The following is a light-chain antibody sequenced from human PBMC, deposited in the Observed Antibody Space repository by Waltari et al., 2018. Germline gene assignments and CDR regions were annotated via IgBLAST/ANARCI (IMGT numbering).Light chain of an antibody. Sequence: QAALTQSPSVSGSPGQSVTIPCTGTSSDIGNYKYVSWYQQNSGKAPKLIIYEVSRRPSGVSYRFSGSKSGNTASLTISGLQAEDEADYYCSSYGGSNILLFGGGTRLTVL. CDR1: SSDIGNYKY. CDR3: SSYGGSNILL. J-gene: IGLJ2*01. V-gene: IGLV2-8*01. CDR2: EVS.